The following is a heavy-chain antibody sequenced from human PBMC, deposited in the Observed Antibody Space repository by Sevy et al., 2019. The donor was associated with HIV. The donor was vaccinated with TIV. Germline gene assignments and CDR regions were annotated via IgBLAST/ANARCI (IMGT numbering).Heavy chain of an antibody. J-gene: IGHJ4*02. D-gene: IGHD3-10*01. V-gene: IGHV3-30-3*01. CDR2: ISYDGSNK. CDR3: ARPGRIGYFDY. Sequence: GGSLRLSCAASGFTFSSYAMHWVRQAPGKGLEWVAVISYDGSNKYYADSVKGRFTISKDNSKNTLYLQMNSLRAEDTAVYYCARPGRIGYFDYWGQGTLVTVSS. CDR1: GFTFSSYA.